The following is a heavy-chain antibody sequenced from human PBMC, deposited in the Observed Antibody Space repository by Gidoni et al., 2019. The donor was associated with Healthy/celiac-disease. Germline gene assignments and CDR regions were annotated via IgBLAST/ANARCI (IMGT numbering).Heavy chain of an antibody. D-gene: IGHD2-2*01. CDR3: ARGYCSSTSCYPLYYYGMDV. CDR2: ISSSGSTI. J-gene: IGHJ6*02. Sequence: QVPPVASGVGLVTPGGSVRLSCAASGFTFSDYYMSWIRQAPGKGLGWVSNISSSGSTIYYADSVKGRFTISRDNAKNSLYLQMNSLRAEDTAVYYCARGYCSSTSCYPLYYYGMDVWGQGTTVTVSS. CDR1: GFTFSDYY. V-gene: IGHV3-11*01.